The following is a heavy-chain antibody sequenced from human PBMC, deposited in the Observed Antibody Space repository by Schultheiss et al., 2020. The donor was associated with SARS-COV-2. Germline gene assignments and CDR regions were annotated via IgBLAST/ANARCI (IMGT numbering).Heavy chain of an antibody. CDR1: GGSISSGGYY. Sequence: SETLSLTCTVSGGSISSGGYYWSWIRQPAGKGLEWIGRIYTSGSTNYNPSLKSRVTMSVDTSKNQFSLKLSSVTAADTAVYYCARESYSYYYYYYGMDVWGQGTTVTVSS. D-gene: IGHD1-26*01. CDR2: IYTSGST. CDR3: ARESYSYYYYYYGMDV. J-gene: IGHJ6*02. V-gene: IGHV4-61*02.